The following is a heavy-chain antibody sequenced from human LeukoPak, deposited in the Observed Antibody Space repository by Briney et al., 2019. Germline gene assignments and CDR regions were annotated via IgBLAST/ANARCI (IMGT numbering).Heavy chain of an antibody. Sequence: PGKSLRLSCAASGFTFSSNVMHWVRQGPGKGLEWVTFIWYDGSNKYYADSVKGRFTISRDNSKNTLYLQMNSLRADDTAVYYCARDRGNSYFDYWGQGTLVTVSS. CDR1: GFTFSSNV. CDR2: IWYDGSNK. CDR3: ARDRGNSYFDY. J-gene: IGHJ4*02. D-gene: IGHD1-26*01. V-gene: IGHV3-33*01.